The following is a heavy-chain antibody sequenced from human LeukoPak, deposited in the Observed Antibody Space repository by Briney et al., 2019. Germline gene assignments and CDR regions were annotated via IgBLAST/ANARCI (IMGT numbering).Heavy chain of an antibody. CDR3: ARGGTGKCSSTSCYYLDP. D-gene: IGHD2-2*01. Sequence: SETLSLTCAVYGGSFSGYYWSWIRQPPGKGLEWIGEINHSGSTNYNPSLKSRVTISVDTSKNKFSLKLSSVTAADTAVYYCARGGTGKCSSTSCYYLDPWGQGTLVTVSS. CDR1: GGSFSGYY. CDR2: INHSGST. J-gene: IGHJ5*02. V-gene: IGHV4-34*01.